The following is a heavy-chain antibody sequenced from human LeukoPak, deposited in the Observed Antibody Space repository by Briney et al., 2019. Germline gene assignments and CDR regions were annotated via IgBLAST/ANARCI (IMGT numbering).Heavy chain of an antibody. D-gene: IGHD5-24*01. J-gene: IGHJ3*02. V-gene: IGHV5-51*01. CDR2: IYPGDSET. CDR1: GYTFTTYW. CDR3: TRSPRDGYHDAFDI. Sequence: GESLKISCKGSGYTFTTYWIAWVRHMPGEGREWIGIIYPGDSETRYSPSFQGQVTISADKSITTAYLQWGSLKASDTAMYYCTRSPRDGYHDAFDIWGQGTMVTVFS.